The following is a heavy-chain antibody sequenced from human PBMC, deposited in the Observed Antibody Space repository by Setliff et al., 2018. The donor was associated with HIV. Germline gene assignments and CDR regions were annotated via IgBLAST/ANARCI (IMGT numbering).Heavy chain of an antibody. V-gene: IGHV4-30-4*01. CDR3: ARARSDWYNVRPYYFDL. Sequence: LSLTCAVSGASFVGDNHWSWIRQTPERGLEWIAYFMYTDIHYVNYLNYRNPSLASRLSISVDKSKNQFSLTLSSVTAADTAVYYCARARSDWYNVRPYYFDLWGQGTQVTVSS. CDR1: GASFVGDNH. J-gene: IGHJ4*02. D-gene: IGHD6-19*01. CDR2: FMYTDIHYVNYLN.